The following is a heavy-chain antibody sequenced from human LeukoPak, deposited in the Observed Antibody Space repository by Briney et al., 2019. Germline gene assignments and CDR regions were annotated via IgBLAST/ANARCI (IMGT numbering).Heavy chain of an antibody. CDR1: GYSFTSYW. D-gene: IGHD3-22*01. CDR2: IYPGDSDT. J-gene: IGHJ3*02. CDR3: ARTVDYYDSSGYYSAFDI. Sequence: GESLKISCQGSGYSFTSYWIGWVRQMPGKGLEWMGIIYPGDSDTRYSPSFQGQVTISADKSISTAYLQWSSLEASDTAMYYCARTVDYYDSSGYYSAFDIWGQGTMVTVSS. V-gene: IGHV5-51*01.